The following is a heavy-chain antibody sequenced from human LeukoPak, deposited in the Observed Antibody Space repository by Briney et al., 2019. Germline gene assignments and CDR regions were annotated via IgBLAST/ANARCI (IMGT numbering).Heavy chain of an antibody. CDR3: ARLYFALYYFDY. Sequence: SETLSLTCTVSGGSISSSSYYWGWIRQPPGKGLEWIGSIYYSGSTYYNPSLKGRVTISVDTSKNQFSLKLSSVTAADTAVYYCARLYFALYYFDYWGQGTLVTVSS. V-gene: IGHV4-39*01. CDR1: GGSISSSSYY. J-gene: IGHJ4*02. CDR2: IYYSGST. D-gene: IGHD2/OR15-2a*01.